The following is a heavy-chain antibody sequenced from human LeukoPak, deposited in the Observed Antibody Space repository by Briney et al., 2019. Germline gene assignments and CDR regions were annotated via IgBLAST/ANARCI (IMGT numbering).Heavy chain of an antibody. V-gene: IGHV1-2*06. CDR3: ARDSGITGTTGAIDY. CDR2: INTNSGGT. J-gene: IGHJ4*02. CDR1: GYTFTGYY. Sequence: GASVTVSCKASGYTFTGYYMHWVRQAPGQGLERMGRINTNSGGTNYAQKFQGRVTMTRDTSITTAYMELSRLRSDDTAVYYCARDSGITGTTGAIDYWGQGTLVTVSS. D-gene: IGHD1-20*01.